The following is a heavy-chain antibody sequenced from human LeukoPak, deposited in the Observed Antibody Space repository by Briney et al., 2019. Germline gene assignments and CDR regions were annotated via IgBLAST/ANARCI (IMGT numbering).Heavy chain of an antibody. CDR2: ISYSGST. CDR3: AKEGAESFPDAFDI. V-gene: IGHV4-59*01. J-gene: IGHJ3*02. D-gene: IGHD3-10*01. Sequence: GSLRLSCAASGFTFSSYWMSWVRQAPGKGLEWIGYISYSGSTKNNPSLKSRVTISVDTSKNQVSLKMTSVTAADTAVYYCAKEGAESFPDAFDIWGQGTMITVSS. CDR1: GFTFSSYW.